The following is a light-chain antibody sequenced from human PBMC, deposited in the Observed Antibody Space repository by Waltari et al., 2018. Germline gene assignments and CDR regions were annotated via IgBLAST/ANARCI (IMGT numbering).Light chain of an antibody. CDR3: MQSIELPRT. V-gene: IGKV2D-29*01. CDR2: EVS. J-gene: IGKJ1*01. CDR1: QSLLESNGNTY. Sequence: EIMRTQPPLSLSVTPGQRASIFCKASQSLLESNGNTYLYWYLQKPGQPPQLLIYEVSNRFPGVPDRFSGSGSGTDFALKISRVEAEDVGVYYCMQSIELPRTFGQGTKVEIK.